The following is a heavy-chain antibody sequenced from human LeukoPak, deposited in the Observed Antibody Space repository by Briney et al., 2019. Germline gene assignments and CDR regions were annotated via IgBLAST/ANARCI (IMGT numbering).Heavy chain of an antibody. V-gene: IGHV4-59*01. CDR2: IYSTGST. Sequence: SETLSLTCTVSGGSTSNYYWSWIRQTPGKGLEWIGFIYSTGSTNYNPSLKGRVTTSVDTSKNQFSLKLTSVSAADTAVYYCASGTSSWTWFDPWGQGTPVTVSS. J-gene: IGHJ5*02. CDR3: ASGTSSWTWFDP. CDR1: GGSTSNYY. D-gene: IGHD2-2*01.